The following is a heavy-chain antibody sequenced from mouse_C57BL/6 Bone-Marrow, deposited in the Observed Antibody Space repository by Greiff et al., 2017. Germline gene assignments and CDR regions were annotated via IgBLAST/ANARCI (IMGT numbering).Heavy chain of an antibody. CDR2: IYPSDSET. Sequence: QVQLQQPGAELVRPGSSVKLSCKASGYTFTSYWMDWVKQRPGQGLEWIGNIYPSDSETHYNQKFKDKATLTVDKSSSTAYMQLSSLTSEDSAVYYCASHGSPSLYWYFDVWGTGTTVTVSS. V-gene: IGHV1-61*01. J-gene: IGHJ1*03. CDR3: ASHGSPSLYWYFDV. D-gene: IGHD1-1*01. CDR1: GYTFTSYW.